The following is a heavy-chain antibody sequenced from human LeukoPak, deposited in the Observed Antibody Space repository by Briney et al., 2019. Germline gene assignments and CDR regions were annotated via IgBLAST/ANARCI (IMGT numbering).Heavy chain of an antibody. CDR1: GFTFSSDA. J-gene: IGHJ4*02. CDR2: ISFDGINK. CDR3: ARAGNYYGSGSYYAKIDS. Sequence: GGSLRLSCAASGFTFSSDAMHWVRQDPGKGLEWVALISFDGINKYYADPVKGRFTISRDNSKNTLSLQMDSLRAEDTAVYYCARAGNYYGSGSYYAKIDSWGQGTLVTVSS. V-gene: IGHV3-30*04. D-gene: IGHD3-10*01.